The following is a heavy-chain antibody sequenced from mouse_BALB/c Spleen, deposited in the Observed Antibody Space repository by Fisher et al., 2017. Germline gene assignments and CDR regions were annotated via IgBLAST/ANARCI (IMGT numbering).Heavy chain of an antibody. Sequence: KFKGKATLTVDKSSSTAYMQLNSLTSEDSAVYYCARDYRHAMDYWGQGTSVTVSS. V-gene: IGHV1-39*01. J-gene: IGHJ4*01. D-gene: IGHD2-14*01. CDR3: ARDYRHAMDY.